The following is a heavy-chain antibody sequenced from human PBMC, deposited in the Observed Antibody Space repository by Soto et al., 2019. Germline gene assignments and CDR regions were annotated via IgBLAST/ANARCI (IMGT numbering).Heavy chain of an antibody. D-gene: IGHD1-26*01. Sequence: QVQLEESGPGLVKPSQTLSLTCTVSGGSISSGGYYWSWIRQHPGKGLEWIGYIYYSGSTYYNPSLQGRVTIPVDTSKNQFSLKLSSVTAADTAVYYCARVGGITWFDPWGQGTLVTVSS. CDR3: ARVGGITWFDP. V-gene: IGHV4-31*03. CDR2: IYYSGST. J-gene: IGHJ5*02. CDR1: GGSISSGGYY.